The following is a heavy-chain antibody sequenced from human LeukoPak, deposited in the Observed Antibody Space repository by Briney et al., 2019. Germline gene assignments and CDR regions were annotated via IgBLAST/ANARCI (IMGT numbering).Heavy chain of an antibody. CDR1: GFTFSSSS. J-gene: IGHJ4*02. D-gene: IGHD6-19*01. CDR2: ISSTSTTI. V-gene: IGHV3-48*04. Sequence: GGSMRLSCAASGFTFSSSSMNWVRQAPGKGLEWVSYISSTSTTIYYADSVKGRFTISRDNAKNSLYLQMNSLRAEDTAVYYCASGYSSGPVYWGQGNLVTVSS. CDR3: ASGYSSGPVY.